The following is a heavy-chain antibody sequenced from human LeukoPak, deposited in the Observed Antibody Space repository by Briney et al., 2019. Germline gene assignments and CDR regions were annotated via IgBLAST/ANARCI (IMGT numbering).Heavy chain of an antibody. CDR1: GYTFTSYG. D-gene: IGHD5-12*01. J-gene: IGHJ4*02. V-gene: IGHV1-18*01. CDR2: ISAYNGNT. Sequence: ASVKVCCNASGYTFTSYGIAWVRQAPGQGLEWMGWISAYNGNTNYAQRLQGRVTMTTDTSTSTAYMELRSLRSDDTAVYYCARRTRGYPDYWGQGTLVTVSS. CDR3: ARRTRGYPDY.